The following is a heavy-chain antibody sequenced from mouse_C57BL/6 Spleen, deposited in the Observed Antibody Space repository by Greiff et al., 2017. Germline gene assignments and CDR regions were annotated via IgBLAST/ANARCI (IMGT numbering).Heavy chain of an antibody. Sequence: VKLVESGAELVKPGASVKISCKASGYAFSSYWMNWVKQRPGKGLEWIGQIYPGDGDTNYNGKFKGKATLTADKSSSTAYMQLSSLTSEDSAVYFCARGGLATGLYFDYWGQGTTLTVSS. CDR2: IYPGDGDT. V-gene: IGHV1-80*01. CDR1: GYAFSSYW. J-gene: IGHJ2*01. D-gene: IGHD2-13*01. CDR3: ARGGLATGLYFDY.